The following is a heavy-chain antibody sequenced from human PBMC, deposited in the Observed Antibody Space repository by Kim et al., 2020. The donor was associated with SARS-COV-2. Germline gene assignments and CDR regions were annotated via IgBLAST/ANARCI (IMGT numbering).Heavy chain of an antibody. CDR3: GGFQLPVRGHGAFDI. CDR1: EFAVSSNY. V-gene: IGHV3-53*01. CDR2: IQSGGGT. Sequence: GGSLRLSCAASEFAVSSNYMEWVRQAPGKGLEWVSVIQSGGGTYYADSVKGRFTISRDNSKNTLYLQMHSLRAEDTAMYYCGGFQLPVRGHGAFDIWGQGTMVTVSS. D-gene: IGHD2-2*01. J-gene: IGHJ3*02.